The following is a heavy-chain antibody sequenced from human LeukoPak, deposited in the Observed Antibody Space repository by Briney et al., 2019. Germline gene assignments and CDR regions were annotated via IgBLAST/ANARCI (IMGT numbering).Heavy chain of an antibody. D-gene: IGHD3-22*01. J-gene: IGHJ4*02. V-gene: IGHV3-23*01. Sequence: PGGSLRLSCAASGFTFSSYAMTWVRQAPGKGLEWVSVISGSGDNTYYANSVKGRFTISRDDSKDMLYLQLNSLRADDTAVYHCAKGTSGSAYSAAHFWGQGTLVTVSS. CDR2: ISGSGDNT. CDR3: AKGTSGSAYSAAHF. CDR1: GFTFSSYA.